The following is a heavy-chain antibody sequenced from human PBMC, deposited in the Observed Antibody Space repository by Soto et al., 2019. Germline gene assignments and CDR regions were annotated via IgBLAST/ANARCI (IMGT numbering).Heavy chain of an antibody. CDR1: VFTFTNSA. Sequence: SVKVCCTASVFTFTNSALQWVRQARGQRLEWIGWIVFCSGNTNYAQKLQERVTITRDMSTSTAYMELSRLRSEDTAVYYCAAGLLWFGELNWFDTWGQGTLVTVSS. CDR2: IVFCSGNT. CDR3: AAGLLWFGELNWFDT. V-gene: IGHV1-58*01. J-gene: IGHJ5*02. D-gene: IGHD3-10*01.